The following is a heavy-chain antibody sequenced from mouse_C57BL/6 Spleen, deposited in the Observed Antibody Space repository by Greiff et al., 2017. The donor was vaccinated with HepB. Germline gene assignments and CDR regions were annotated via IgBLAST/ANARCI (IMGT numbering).Heavy chain of an antibody. CDR1: GYTFTSYW. J-gene: IGHJ1*03. Sequence: QVQLQQPGAELVRPGSSVKLSCKASGYTFTSYWMHWVKQRPIQGLEWIGNIDPSDSETHYNQKFKDKATLTVDKSSSTAYMQLSSLTSEDSAVYYCARGGRGGYFDVWGTGTTVTVSS. V-gene: IGHV1-52*01. CDR2: IDPSDSET. D-gene: IGHD3-3*01. CDR3: ARGGRGGYFDV.